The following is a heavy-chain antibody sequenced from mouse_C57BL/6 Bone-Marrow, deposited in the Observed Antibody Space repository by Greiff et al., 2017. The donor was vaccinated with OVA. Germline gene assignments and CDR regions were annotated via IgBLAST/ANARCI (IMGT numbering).Heavy chain of an antibody. V-gene: IGHV3-6*01. CDR3: ARDDGSSSPFAY. J-gene: IGHJ3*01. D-gene: IGHD1-1*01. Sequence: EVKLMESGPGLVKPSQSLSLTCSVTGYSITSGYYWNWIRQFPGNKLEWMGYISYDGSNNYNPSLKNRISITRDTSKNQFFLKLNSVTTEDTATYYCARDDGSSSPFAYWGQGTLVTVSA. CDR1: GYSITSGYY. CDR2: ISYDGSN.